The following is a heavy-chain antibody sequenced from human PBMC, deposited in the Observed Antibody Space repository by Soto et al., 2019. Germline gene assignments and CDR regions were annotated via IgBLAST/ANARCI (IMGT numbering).Heavy chain of an antibody. D-gene: IGHD3-22*01. CDR1: GGSISSYY. Sequence: PSETLSLTCTVSGGSISSYYWSWIRQPPGKGLEWIGYIYYSGSTNYNPSLKSRVTISVDTSKNQFSLKLSSVTAADTAVYYCARDYYYDSSGYSGSTHNWFDPWGQGTLVTVSS. CDR2: IYYSGST. CDR3: ARDYYYDSSGYSGSTHNWFDP. J-gene: IGHJ5*02. V-gene: IGHV4-59*01.